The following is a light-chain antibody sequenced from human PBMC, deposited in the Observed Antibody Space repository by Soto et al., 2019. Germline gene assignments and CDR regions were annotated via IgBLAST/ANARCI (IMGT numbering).Light chain of an antibody. J-gene: IGKJ4*01. Sequence: IVLTQSPATLSVSPGERATLSCRASQSVSSSLAWYQRKPGQAPRLLIYGTSTRATGIPDRISGSGSGTEVTLTISRLQFEDFSFYYCQQYYQWPTFGGGTKVEIK. V-gene: IGKV3-15*01. CDR1: QSVSSS. CDR2: GTS. CDR3: QQYYQWPT.